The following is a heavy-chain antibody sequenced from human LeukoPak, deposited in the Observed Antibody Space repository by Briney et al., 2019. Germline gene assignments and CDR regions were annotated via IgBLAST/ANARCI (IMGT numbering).Heavy chain of an antibody. CDR1: GGSFSGYY. CDR2: INHSGST. D-gene: IGHD5-18*01. Sequence: SETLSLTCAVYGGSFSGYYWSWIRQPPGKGLEWIGEINHSGSTNYNPSLKSRVTISVDTSKNQFSLKLSSVTAADTAVYYCARPGLGYSYGYPYHWGQGTLVTVSS. J-gene: IGHJ5*02. CDR3: ARPGLGYSYGYPYH. V-gene: IGHV4-34*01.